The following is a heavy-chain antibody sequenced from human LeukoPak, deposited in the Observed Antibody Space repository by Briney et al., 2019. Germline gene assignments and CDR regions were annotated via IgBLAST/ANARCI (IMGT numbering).Heavy chain of an antibody. CDR2: IHSSGSN. J-gene: IGHJ5*02. Sequence: SETLSLTCTVSNGSINTYYWSWVRQSAGKGLEWIGRIHSSGSNNSNPSLKSRLTMSVDTSKNQFSLKLRSVTAADTAVYYCARDRDSSGWYLNWFDPWAREPWSPSPQ. V-gene: IGHV4-4*07. D-gene: IGHD6-19*01. CDR3: ARDRDSSGWYLNWFDP. CDR1: NGSINTYY.